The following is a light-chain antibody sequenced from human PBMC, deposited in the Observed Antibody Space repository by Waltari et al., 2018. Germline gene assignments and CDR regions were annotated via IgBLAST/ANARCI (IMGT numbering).Light chain of an antibody. CDR1: NFNIGVNT. CDR2: SNH. CDR3: ATWDDSLNGWV. J-gene: IGLJ3*02. V-gene: IGLV1-44*01. Sequence: QSVLTQPPSASGTPGQSVTIPCSGSNFNIGVNTVNWYQHRPGTATKLSIYSNHRRPSGVPGRVSGSESGTSASLAISGLQSDDEADYYCATWDDSLNGWVFGGGTKLTVL.